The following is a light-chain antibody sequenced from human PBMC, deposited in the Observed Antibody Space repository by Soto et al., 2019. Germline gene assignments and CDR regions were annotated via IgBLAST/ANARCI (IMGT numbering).Light chain of an antibody. CDR2: DVT. Sequence: QSALTQPGSVSGSPGQSITISCTGTSSDVGAYNYVSWYQQHPGKAPKLIIYDVTNRPSGVSTRFSGSKSGNTASLTISGLQAEDEADYYCCSFTSGNTAYVFGTGTKLTVL. CDR1: SSDVGAYNY. V-gene: IGLV2-14*01. J-gene: IGLJ1*01. CDR3: CSFTSGNTAYV.